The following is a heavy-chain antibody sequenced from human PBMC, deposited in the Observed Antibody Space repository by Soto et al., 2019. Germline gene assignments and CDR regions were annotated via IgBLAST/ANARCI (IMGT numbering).Heavy chain of an antibody. V-gene: IGHV3-23*01. CDR3: ASRDARIAAAGAHLYYYYYYMDV. D-gene: IGHD6-13*01. CDR2: ISGSGGST. CDR1: GFTFSSYA. Sequence: GGSLRLSCAASGFTFSSYAMSWVRQAPGKGLEWVSAISGSGGSTYYADSVKGRFTISRDNSKNTLYLQMNSLRAEDTAVYYCASRDARIAAAGAHLYYYYYYMDVWGKGTTVTVSS. J-gene: IGHJ6*03.